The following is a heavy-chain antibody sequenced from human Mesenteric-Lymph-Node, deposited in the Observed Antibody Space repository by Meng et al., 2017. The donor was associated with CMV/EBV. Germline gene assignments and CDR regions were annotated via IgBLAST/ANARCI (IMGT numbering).Heavy chain of an antibody. CDR2: ISPYNGDT. Sequence: KTSGYTFTTYGIGWVRQAPGQGLEWMGWISPYNGDTNNEQKFLGRVTMTADTSTSTAYMEVTSLRSEDTAVYYCARDMVRGVMLFQHWGQGTLVTVSS. V-gene: IGHV1-18*01. D-gene: IGHD3-10*01. CDR3: ARDMVRGVMLFQH. J-gene: IGHJ1*01. CDR1: GYTFTTYG.